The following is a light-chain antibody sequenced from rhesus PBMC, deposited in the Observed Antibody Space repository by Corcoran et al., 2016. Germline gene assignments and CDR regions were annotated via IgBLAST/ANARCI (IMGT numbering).Light chain of an antibody. CDR2: GAS. CDR1: QSVSTY. Sequence: QVILTQSPATLSLSPGERATLSCRASQSVSTYLAWYQQQPGQAPRLLIYGASSRATGIPDRFIGSGSGTDFTLTISSLEPEDFAVYYCQETYNLWTFGLGTKVEIK. V-gene: IGKV3-53*02. J-gene: IGKJ1*01. CDR3: QETYNLWT.